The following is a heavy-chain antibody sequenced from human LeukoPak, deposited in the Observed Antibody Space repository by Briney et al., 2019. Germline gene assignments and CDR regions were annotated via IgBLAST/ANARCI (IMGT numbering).Heavy chain of an antibody. J-gene: IGHJ4*02. CDR2: IIPIFGTA. D-gene: IGHD3-16*02. CDR3: ARDGYDYVWGSYRSRYSYYFDY. Sequence: SVKVSCKASGGTFSCYAISWVRQAPGQGLEWMGGIIPIFGTANYAQKFQGRVTITTDESTSTAYMELSSLRSEDTAVYYCARDGYDYVWGSYRSRYSYYFDYWGQGTLVTVSS. V-gene: IGHV1-69*05. CDR1: GGTFSCYA.